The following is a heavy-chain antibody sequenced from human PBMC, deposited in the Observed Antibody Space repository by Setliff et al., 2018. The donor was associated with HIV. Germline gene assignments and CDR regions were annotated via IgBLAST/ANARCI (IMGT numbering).Heavy chain of an antibody. CDR3: ARGSFIGDYYYFDY. Sequence: SETLSLTCTVSGGSINSYYWSWIRQPPGKGLEWIGYIYTSGSTNYNPSLKSRVTISVDTSKNQFSLKLSSVTAADTAVYYCARGSFIGDYYYFDYWGQGTLVTVSS. V-gene: IGHV4-4*08. D-gene: IGHD3-10*01. CDR1: GGSINSYY. CDR2: IYTSGST. J-gene: IGHJ4*02.